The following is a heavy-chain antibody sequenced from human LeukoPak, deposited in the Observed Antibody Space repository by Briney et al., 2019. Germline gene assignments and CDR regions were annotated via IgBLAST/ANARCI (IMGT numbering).Heavy chain of an antibody. V-gene: IGHV4-34*01. CDR2: INHSGST. CDR1: GGSFSGYY. CDR3: ARTSSSWDSWFDP. D-gene: IGHD6-13*01. Sequence: SETLSLTCAVYGGSFSGYYWSWIRQPPGKGLEWIGGINHSGSTNYNPSLKSRVTISVDTSKNQFSLKLSSVTAADTAVYYCARTSSSWDSWFDPWGQGTLVTVSS. J-gene: IGHJ5*02.